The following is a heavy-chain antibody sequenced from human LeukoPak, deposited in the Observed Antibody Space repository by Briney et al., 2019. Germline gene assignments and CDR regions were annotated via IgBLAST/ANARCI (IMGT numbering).Heavy chain of an antibody. J-gene: IGHJ4*02. V-gene: IGHV3-9*01. CDR1: GFTFDDYA. D-gene: IGHD6-13*01. CDR2: ISWNSGSI. CDR3: ASYPTPGIAAAGTFNY. Sequence: GGSLRLSCAASGFTFDDYAMHWVRQAPGKGLEWVSGISWNSGSIGYADSVKGRFTISRDNAKNSLYLQMNSLRAEDTALYYCASYPTPGIAAAGTFNYWGQGTLVTVSS.